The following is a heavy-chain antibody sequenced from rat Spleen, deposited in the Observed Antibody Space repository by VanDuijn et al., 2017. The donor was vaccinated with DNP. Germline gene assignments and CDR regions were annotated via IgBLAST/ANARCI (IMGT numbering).Heavy chain of an antibody. CDR1: GFTFSNFG. CDR2: ISPSGDRT. V-gene: IGHV5-19*01. J-gene: IGHJ4*01. Sequence: EVQLVESGGGLVQPGRSLKLSCAASGFTFSNFGMHWLRQARTKGLEWVASISPSGDRTYYRDSVMGRFTISRDDAKRTLGLQMNNLRSEDTATYYGAKDLQWYAMDAWGQGTSVTVSS. CDR3: AKDLQWYAMDA. D-gene: IGHD1-1*01.